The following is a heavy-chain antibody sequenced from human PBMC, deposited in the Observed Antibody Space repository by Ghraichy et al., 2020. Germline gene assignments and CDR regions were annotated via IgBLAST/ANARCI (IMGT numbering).Heavy chain of an antibody. V-gene: IGHV1-18*01. CDR3: ARDTIVVVPAASPRNYGMDV. J-gene: IGHJ6*02. Sequence: ASVKVSCKASGYTFTSYGISWVRQAPGQGLEWMGWISAYNGNTNYAQKLQGRVTMTTDTSTSTAYMELRSLRSDDTAVYYCARDTIVVVPAASPRNYGMDVWGQGTTVTVSS. D-gene: IGHD2-2*01. CDR1: GYTFTSYG. CDR2: ISAYNGNT.